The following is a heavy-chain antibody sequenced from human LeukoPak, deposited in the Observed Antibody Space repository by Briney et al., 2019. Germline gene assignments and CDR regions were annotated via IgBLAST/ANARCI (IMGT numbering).Heavy chain of an antibody. CDR3: ARVPGYSYATQKVWFDP. J-gene: IGHJ5*02. Sequence: GASVKVSCKASGGTFSSYAISWVRQAPGQGLEWKGGIIPIFGTANYAQKFQGRVTITADESTSTAYMELSSLRSEDTAVYYCARVPGYSYATQKVWFDPWGQGTLVTVSS. D-gene: IGHD5-18*01. V-gene: IGHV1-69*13. CDR2: IIPIFGTA. CDR1: GGTFSSYA.